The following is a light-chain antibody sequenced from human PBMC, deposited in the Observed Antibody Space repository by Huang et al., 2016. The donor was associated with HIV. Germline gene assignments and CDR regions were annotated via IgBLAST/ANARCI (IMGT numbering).Light chain of an antibody. CDR2: GAS. J-gene: IGKJ5*01. CDR1: QDIGTS. V-gene: IGKV1-13*02. CDR3: QQLHTYPIT. Sequence: QLPQSPPSLSASVGDTIIISCRASQDIGTSLAWYQQKTGRAPKLLISGASTLQTGVPSRFSDDSAGTFFTLFITGLQPEDFATYYCQQLHTYPITFGQGTRLDIK.